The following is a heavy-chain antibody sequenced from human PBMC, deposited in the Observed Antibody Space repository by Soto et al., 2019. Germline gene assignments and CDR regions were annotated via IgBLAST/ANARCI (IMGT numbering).Heavy chain of an antibody. V-gene: IGHV3-23*01. J-gene: IGHJ4*02. CDR2: ISGSGGST. CDR1: GFTFSNYA. D-gene: IGHD1-26*01. Sequence: EVPLLESGGGLVQPGGSLRLSCAASGFTFSNYAMSWVRQAPGKGLEWVSSISGSGGSTHYADSVKGRFTISRDNSKNTLYLQMNSLRAEDTAVYCCAKADVGGYYYSGLWGQGTLVTVSS. CDR3: AKADVGGYYYSGL.